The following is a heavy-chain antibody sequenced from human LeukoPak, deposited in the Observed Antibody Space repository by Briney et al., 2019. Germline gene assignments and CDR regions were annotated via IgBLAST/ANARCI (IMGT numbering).Heavy chain of an antibody. D-gene: IGHD3-3*01. CDR3: AREGDLWSGYYTGIDY. Sequence: SQTLSLTCTVSGASISSVDYYWSWIRQPPGKGLEWIGNIYDSGSTYYNPSLKSRVTISVDTSKNQFSLKLSSVTAADTAVYYCAREGDLWSGYYTGIDYWGQGTLVTVSS. CDR2: IYDSGST. J-gene: IGHJ4*02. V-gene: IGHV4-30-4*08. CDR1: GASISSVDYY.